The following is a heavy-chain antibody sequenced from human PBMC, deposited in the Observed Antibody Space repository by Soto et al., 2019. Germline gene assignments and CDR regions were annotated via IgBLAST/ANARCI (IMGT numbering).Heavy chain of an antibody. Sequence: GGSLRLSCAASGFTFSAYWMHWVRQAPGKGLVWVSRTNTDGTATTYADSVEGRFTISRDNAKHMLYLQMNSLRAEDTAVYYCTRGHYYGMDVGGQGTTVTVSS. CDR2: TNTDGTAT. J-gene: IGHJ6*02. CDR3: TRGHYYGMDV. CDR1: GFTFSAYW. V-gene: IGHV3-74*03.